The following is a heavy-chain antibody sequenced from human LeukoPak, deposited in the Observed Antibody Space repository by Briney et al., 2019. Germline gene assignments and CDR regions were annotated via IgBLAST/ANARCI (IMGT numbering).Heavy chain of an antibody. CDR3: AKAGSVVPAATAGY. V-gene: IGHV3-23*01. CDR1: GFTFDDYG. J-gene: IGHJ4*02. CDR2: ISGSGGST. Sequence: GGSLRLSCAASGFTFDDYGMSWVRQAPGKGLEWVSAISGSGGSTYYADSVKGRFTISRDNSKNTLYLQMNSLRAEDTAVYYCAKAGSVVPAATAGYWGQGTLVTVSS. D-gene: IGHD2-2*01.